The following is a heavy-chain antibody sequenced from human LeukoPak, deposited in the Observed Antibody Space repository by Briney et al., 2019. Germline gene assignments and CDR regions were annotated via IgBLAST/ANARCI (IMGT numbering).Heavy chain of an antibody. J-gene: IGHJ3*02. CDR2: ISAYNGNT. CDR1: GYTFTSYD. D-gene: IGHD2-21*01. CDR3: ARDRSFVVKDAFDI. Sequence: ASVKVSCKASGYTFTSYDINWVRQATGQGLEWMGWISAYNGNTNYAQKLQGRVTMTTDTSTSTAYMELRSLRSDDTAVYYCARDRSFVVKDAFDIWGQGTMVTVSS. V-gene: IGHV1-18*01.